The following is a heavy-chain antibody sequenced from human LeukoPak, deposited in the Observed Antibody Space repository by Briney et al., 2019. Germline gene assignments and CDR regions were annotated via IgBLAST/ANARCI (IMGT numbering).Heavy chain of an antibody. V-gene: IGHV3-11*01. Sequence: GGSLRLSCAASGLVVNDYYMNWIRLAPGKGLEWVSYISSRDNLIYYADSVKGRFTISTDNAKNAVFLQLNRLTVEDTAVYYCAREQWFRWEFWGQGVLVTVSS. CDR2: ISSRDNLI. D-gene: IGHD3-10*01. CDR1: GLVVNDYY. J-gene: IGHJ4*02. CDR3: AREQWFRWEF.